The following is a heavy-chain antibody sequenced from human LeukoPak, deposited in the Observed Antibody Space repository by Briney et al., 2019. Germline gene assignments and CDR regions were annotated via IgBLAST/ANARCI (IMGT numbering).Heavy chain of an antibody. D-gene: IGHD3-22*01. J-gene: IGHJ3*02. CDR3: AKDQGSYYDSSGYEDAFDI. CDR1: GFTFSSYA. V-gene: IGHV3-23*01. CDR2: ISGSGGST. Sequence: PGGSLRLSCAASGFTFSSYAMSWVRQAPGKGLEWVSAISGSGGSTYYADSVKGRFTISRDNSKNTLYLQMNSLRAEDTAVYYCAKDQGSYYDSSGYEDAFDIWGQGTMVTVPS.